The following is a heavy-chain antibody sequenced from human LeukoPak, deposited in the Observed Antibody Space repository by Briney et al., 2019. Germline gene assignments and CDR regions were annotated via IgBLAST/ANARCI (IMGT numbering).Heavy chain of an antibody. CDR1: GFIFSSYA. V-gene: IGHV3-23*01. CDR2: ISGSGGST. D-gene: IGHD1-1*01. J-gene: IGHJ3*02. Sequence: GGSLRLSCAASGFIFSSYAMSWVRQAPGKGLEWVSGISGSGGSTYYADSVKGRFTISRDNSKSTLYLQMNGLRAEDTAIFYCAKSLFTSATGTGRAFHIWGQGTRVTVSS. CDR3: AKSLFTSATGTGRAFHI.